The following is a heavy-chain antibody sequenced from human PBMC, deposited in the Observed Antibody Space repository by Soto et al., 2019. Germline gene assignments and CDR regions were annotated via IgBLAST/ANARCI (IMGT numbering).Heavy chain of an antibody. CDR3: VRSSVVATTLYYFDY. CDR1: GGSISSGGYY. J-gene: IGHJ4*01. CDR2: ISFSGST. Sequence: QVQLQESGPGLVKPSQTLSLTCTVSGGSISSGGYYWSWIRRHPGKGLEWIGYISFSGSTYYNPSLKSRVAISVDTSKNQFSLQLTSVTDADTAVYYWVRSSVVATTLYYFDYWSQGTLVTVSS. V-gene: IGHV4-31*03. D-gene: IGHD1-26*01.